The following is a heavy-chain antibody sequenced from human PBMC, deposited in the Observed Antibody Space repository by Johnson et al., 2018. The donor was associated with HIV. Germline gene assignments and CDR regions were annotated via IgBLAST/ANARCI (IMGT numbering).Heavy chain of an antibody. CDR1: GFTVSRNY. CDR3: AKDQWSSSWTNDAFAM. V-gene: IGHV3-66*01. D-gene: IGHD6-13*01. Sequence: VQLVESGGGVVRPGGSLRLSCAASGFTVSRNYMNWVRQAPGKGLEWVSVIYSGGSTYYADSVKGLFTISRDNSKNTLYLQMNSLRVEDTAVYYCAKDQWSSSWTNDAFAMWGQGTMVTVSS. CDR2: IYSGGST. J-gene: IGHJ3*02.